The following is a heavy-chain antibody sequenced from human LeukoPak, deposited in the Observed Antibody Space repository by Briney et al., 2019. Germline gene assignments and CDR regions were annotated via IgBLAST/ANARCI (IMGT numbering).Heavy chain of an antibody. V-gene: IGHV1-18*01. CDR3: ARADIVVVPAAPDY. J-gene: IGHJ4*02. CDR1: GYTLTSYG. CDR2: ISAYSGNT. Sequence: ASVKVSCKASGYTLTSYGISWVRQAPGQGLEWMGWISAYSGNTNYAQKLQGRVTMTTDTSTSTAYMELRSLRSDDTAVYYCARADIVVVPAAPDYWGQGTLVTVSS. D-gene: IGHD2-2*01.